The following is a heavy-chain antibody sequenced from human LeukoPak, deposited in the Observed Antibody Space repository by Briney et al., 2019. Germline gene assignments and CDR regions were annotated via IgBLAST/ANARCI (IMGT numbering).Heavy chain of an antibody. CDR2: INPSGGST. Sequence: GASVKVSCKASGYTFTSYYMHWVRQAPGQGLEWMGIINPSGGSTSYAQKFQGRVTMTRDTSTSTVYMELGSLRSEDTAVYYCARDFYGSGSYYNWFDPWGQGTLVTVSS. J-gene: IGHJ5*02. D-gene: IGHD3-10*01. CDR1: GYTFTSYY. V-gene: IGHV1-46*01. CDR3: ARDFYGSGSYYNWFDP.